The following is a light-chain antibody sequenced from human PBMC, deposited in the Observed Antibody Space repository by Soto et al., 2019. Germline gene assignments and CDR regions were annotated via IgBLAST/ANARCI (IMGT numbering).Light chain of an antibody. CDR3: QQYSDSPLS. Sequence: EIVLTQSPGSLSLSPGERATLSCRASQTVRTNYLAWFQHKPGQAPRLRIYGASSRATGIPDRFSSSGYGTDFTLTIDRLEPEDFAVYFCQQYSDSPLSFGGGTKVEIK. V-gene: IGKV3-20*01. CDR2: GAS. J-gene: IGKJ4*01. CDR1: QTVRTNY.